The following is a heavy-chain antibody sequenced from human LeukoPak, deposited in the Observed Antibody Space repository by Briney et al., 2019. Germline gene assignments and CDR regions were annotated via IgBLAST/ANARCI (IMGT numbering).Heavy chain of an antibody. CDR2: ISAYNGNT. CDR3: ARIGEDYYYYGMDV. D-gene: IGHD2-21*01. CDR1: GYTFTSYG. V-gene: IGHV1-18*01. Sequence: ASVKVSCKASGYTFTSYGISWVRQAPGQGLEWMGWISAYNGNTNYAQKLQGRVTMTTDTSTSTAYMGLRSLRSDDTAVYYCARIGEDYYYYGMDVWGQGTTATVSS. J-gene: IGHJ6*02.